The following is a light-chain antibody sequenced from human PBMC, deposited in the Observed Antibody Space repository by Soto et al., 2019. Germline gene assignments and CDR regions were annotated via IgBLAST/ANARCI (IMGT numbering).Light chain of an antibody. V-gene: IGKV3-11*01. J-gene: IGKJ5*01. Sequence: IVLTQSPGTLSVSPGERATLSCRASQSVSSSYLAWYQQKPGQAPRLLIYDASNRATGIPARFSGSGSGTDFTLTISSLEPEDFAVYYCQQRSNWPITFGQGTRLEIK. CDR1: QSVSSSY. CDR3: QQRSNWPIT. CDR2: DAS.